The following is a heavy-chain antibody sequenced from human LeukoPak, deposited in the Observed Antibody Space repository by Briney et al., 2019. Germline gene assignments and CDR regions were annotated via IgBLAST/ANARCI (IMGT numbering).Heavy chain of an antibody. D-gene: IGHD3-22*01. CDR1: GYRFTSYW. V-gene: IGHV5-51*01. CDR2: IYPGDSDT. Sequence: GESLEISCKGSGYRFTSYWIGWVRQMPGKGLEWMGIIYPGDSDTRYSPSFQGQVTISADKSISTAYLQWSSLKASDTAMYYCASTYYYDSSGYFDYWGQGTLVTVSS. J-gene: IGHJ4*02. CDR3: ASTYYYDSSGYFDY.